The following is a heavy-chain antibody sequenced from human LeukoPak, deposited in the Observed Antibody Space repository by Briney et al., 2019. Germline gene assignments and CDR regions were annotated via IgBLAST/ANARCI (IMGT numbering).Heavy chain of an antibody. D-gene: IGHD3-10*02. J-gene: IGHJ6*04. CDR2: IKQDGSEK. CDR3: AELGITMIGGV. V-gene: IGHV3-7*01. CDR1: GFTFGSYG. Sequence: PGGSLRLSCAASGFTFGSYGMHWVRQAPGKGLEWVANIKQDGSEKYYVDSVKGRFTISRDNAKNSLYLQMNSLRAEDTAVYYCAELGITMIGGVWGKGTTVTISS.